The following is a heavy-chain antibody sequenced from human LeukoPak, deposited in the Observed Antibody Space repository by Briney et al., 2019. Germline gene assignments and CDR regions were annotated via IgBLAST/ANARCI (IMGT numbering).Heavy chain of an antibody. Sequence: ESGPTLVKPTQTLTLTCTFSGFSLSTSGVGVGWIRQPPGKALEWLALIYWDDDKRYSPSLKSRLTITKDTSKNQVVLTMTNMDPVDTATYYCAHRRKDGLLNWLDPWGQGTLVTVSS. CDR3: AHRRKDGLLNWLDP. V-gene: IGHV2-5*02. J-gene: IGHJ5*02. CDR2: IYWDDDK. CDR1: GFSLSTSGVG. D-gene: IGHD2-21*01.